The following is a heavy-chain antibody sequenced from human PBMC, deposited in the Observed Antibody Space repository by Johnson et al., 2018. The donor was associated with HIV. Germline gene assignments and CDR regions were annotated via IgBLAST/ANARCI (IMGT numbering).Heavy chain of an antibody. CDR3: ARESTLGAFDI. CDR2: IGSAYDT. Sequence: MLLVESGGGLVQPGGSLRLSCAASGFTFSSFDMRWVRQATGKGLEWVSVIGSAYDTNYAGSVKGRFTISRENAKNSLYLQMNSLRAGDTAVYYCARESTLGAFDIWGQGTMVTVSS. V-gene: IGHV3-13*01. J-gene: IGHJ3*02. D-gene: IGHD2/OR15-2a*01. CDR1: GFTFSSFD.